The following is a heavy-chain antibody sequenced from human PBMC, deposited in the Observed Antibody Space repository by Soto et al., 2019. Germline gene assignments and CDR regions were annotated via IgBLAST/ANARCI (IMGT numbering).Heavy chain of an antibody. J-gene: IGHJ4*02. CDR1: GFSLTTAGVA. V-gene: IGHV2-5*01. CDR3: AHSDGGYEIIYFDV. Sequence: SGPTLVNPTQPLTLTCTFSGFSLTTAGVAVGWIRQPPGGALEWLALVYWNDDKRYSPSLRTRLTITGDASKNQVVLSLTNVDPGDTATYFCAHSDGGYEIIYFDVWGQGAPV. CDR2: VYWNDDK. D-gene: IGHD5-12*01.